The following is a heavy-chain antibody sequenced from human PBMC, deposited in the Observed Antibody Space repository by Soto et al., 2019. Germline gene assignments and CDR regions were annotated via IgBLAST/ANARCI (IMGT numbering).Heavy chain of an antibody. D-gene: IGHD1-1*01. CDR1: REAYTCKS. Sequence: GAPAKPSWKDRREAYTCKSRNSAQQANEQGLEWMGWMNPNSGNTGYAQKFQGRVTMTRNTSISTAYMELSSLRSEDTAVYYCASSNWNENADDAFDIWGQGTMVTVSS. V-gene: IGHV1-8*01. CDR2: MNPNSGNT. CDR3: ASSNWNENADDAFDI. J-gene: IGHJ3*02.